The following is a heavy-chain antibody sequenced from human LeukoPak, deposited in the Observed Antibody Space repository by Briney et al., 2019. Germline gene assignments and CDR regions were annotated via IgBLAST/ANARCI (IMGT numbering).Heavy chain of an antibody. CDR2: ISSSSSTI. D-gene: IGHD3-10*01. CDR1: GFTFSSYS. CDR3: ASSAMVRGVIFHAFDI. V-gene: IGHV3-48*04. J-gene: IGHJ3*02. Sequence: GGSLRLSCAASGFTFSSYSMNWARQAPGKGLEWVSYISSSSSTIYYADSVKGRFTISRDNAKNSLYLQMNSLRAEDTAVYYCASSAMVRGVIFHAFDIWGQGTMVTVSS.